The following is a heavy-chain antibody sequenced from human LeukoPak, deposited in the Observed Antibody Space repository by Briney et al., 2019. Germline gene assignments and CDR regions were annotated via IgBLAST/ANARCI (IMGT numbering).Heavy chain of an antibody. D-gene: IGHD2-15*01. CDR1: GGSISSYY. J-gene: IGHJ6*03. CDR3: ARERRAVVASPYYMDV. CDR2: IYYSGST. Sequence: SETLSLTCTVSGGSISSYYWSWIRQPPGKVLELIGYIYYSGSTNYNPSLKSRVTISVDTSKNQFSLKLSSVTAADTAVYYCARERRAVVASPYYMDVWGKGTTVTVSS. V-gene: IGHV4-59*01.